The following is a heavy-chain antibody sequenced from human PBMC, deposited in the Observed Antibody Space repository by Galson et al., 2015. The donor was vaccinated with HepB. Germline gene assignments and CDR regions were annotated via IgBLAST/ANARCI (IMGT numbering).Heavy chain of an antibody. D-gene: IGHD3-9*01. CDR2: ISYDGSNK. Sequence: SPRLSCAASGFTFSSYGMHWVRQAPGKGLEWVAVISYDGSNKYYADSAKGRFTISRDNFKNTLYLQMNSLRAEDTAVYYCAKGGDTYYDILTGYFSDYWGQGTLVTVSS. CDR3: AKGGDTYYDILTGYFSDY. J-gene: IGHJ4*02. V-gene: IGHV3-30*18. CDR1: GFTFSSYG.